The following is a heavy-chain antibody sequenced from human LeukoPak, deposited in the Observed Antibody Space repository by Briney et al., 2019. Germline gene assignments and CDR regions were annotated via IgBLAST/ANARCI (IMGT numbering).Heavy chain of an antibody. CDR1: GGSISSSSYY. CDR3: ARGLGVRGNKGERLNWFDP. D-gene: IGHD3-10*01. J-gene: IGHJ5*02. Sequence: SETLSLTCTVSGGSISSSSYYWGWIRQPPGKGLEWIGSIYYSGSTYYNPSLKSRVTISVDTSKNQFSLKLSSVTAADTAVYYCARGLGVRGNKGERLNWFDPWGQGTLVTVSS. CDR2: IYYSGST. V-gene: IGHV4-39*07.